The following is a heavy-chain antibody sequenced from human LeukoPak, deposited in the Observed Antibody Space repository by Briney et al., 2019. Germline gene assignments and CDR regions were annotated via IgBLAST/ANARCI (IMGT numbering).Heavy chain of an antibody. Sequence: GGSLRLSCAASGFTFSSYSMNWVRQAPGKGLEWVSYITFSSSIIYYADSVKGRFTISRDNAKNSLYLQMNSLRAEDTAVYYCARHRMGARGGLDFDYWGQGTLVTVSS. CDR3: ARHRMGARGGLDFDY. J-gene: IGHJ4*02. CDR2: ITFSSSII. D-gene: IGHD1-26*01. V-gene: IGHV3-48*01. CDR1: GFTFSSYS.